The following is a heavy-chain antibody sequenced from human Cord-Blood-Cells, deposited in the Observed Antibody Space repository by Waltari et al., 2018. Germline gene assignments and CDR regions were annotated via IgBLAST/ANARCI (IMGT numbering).Heavy chain of an antibody. CDR2: IYYSGST. D-gene: IGHD1-26*01. V-gene: IGHV4-39*01. CDR1: GGSLSSSRYY. CDR3: ARRDGGSYYYAFDI. Sequence: QLQLQESGPALVKPSETLSLTCTVSGGSLSSSRYYWGWIRQHPGKGLEWIGSIYYSGSTYYNPSLKSRVTISVDTSKNQFSLKLSSVTAADTAVYYCARRDGGSYYYAFDIWGQGTVVTVSS. J-gene: IGHJ3*02.